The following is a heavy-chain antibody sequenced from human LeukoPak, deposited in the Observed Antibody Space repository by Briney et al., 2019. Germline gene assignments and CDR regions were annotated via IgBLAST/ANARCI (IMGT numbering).Heavy chain of an antibody. CDR1: GFTFSSYG. CDR2: ISYDGSNK. V-gene: IGHV3-30*18. J-gene: IGHJ5*02. CDR3: AKFSSGEPTAGWFDP. D-gene: IGHD2/OR15-2a*01. Sequence: GRSLRLSCAASGFTFSSYGMHWVRQAPGKGLEWVAVISYDGSNKYYADFVKGRFTISRDNSKNTLYLQMNSLRAEDTAVYYCAKFSSGEPTAGWFDPWGQGTLVTVSS.